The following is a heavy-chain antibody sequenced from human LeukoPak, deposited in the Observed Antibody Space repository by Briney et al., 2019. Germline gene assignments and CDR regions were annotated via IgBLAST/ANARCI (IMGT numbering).Heavy chain of an antibody. V-gene: IGHV3-48*03. CDR2: ISSSGSPI. CDR1: GFTISSDE. CDR3: ARGGSSRPLAH. Sequence: GGSLRLPCAASGFTISSDEMNWARQAPGKGLEWVSYISSSGSPIYYADPVKGRFSISRDTAKNSLYLQMNSLRAEDTAVYYCARGGSSRPLAHWGQGTLVTVSS. D-gene: IGHD1-1*01. J-gene: IGHJ4*02.